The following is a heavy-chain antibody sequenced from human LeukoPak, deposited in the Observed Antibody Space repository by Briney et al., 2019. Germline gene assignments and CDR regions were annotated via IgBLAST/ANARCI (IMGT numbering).Heavy chain of an antibody. CDR1: GGSFSGYY. CDR2: INHGGGT. Sequence: SETLSLTCAVYGGSFSGYYWSWIRQPPGKGLEWIGEINHGGGTNYNPSLKSRVTISVDTFKNQFSLKLSSVTAADTAVYYCARALSMDVWGQGTTVTVSS. CDR3: ARALSMDV. V-gene: IGHV4-34*01. J-gene: IGHJ6*02.